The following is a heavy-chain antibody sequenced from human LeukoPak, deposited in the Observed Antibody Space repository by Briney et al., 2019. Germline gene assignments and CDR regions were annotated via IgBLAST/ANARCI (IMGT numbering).Heavy chain of an antibody. CDR3: ASSTRGFWSGYGDY. J-gene: IGHJ4*02. Sequence: PGGSLRLSCAASGFTFGSYATHWVRQAPGKGLEWVAVISYDGSNKYYADSVKGRFTISRDNSKNTLYLQMNSLRAEDTAVYYCASSTRGFWSGYGDYWGQGTLVTVSS. V-gene: IGHV3-30-3*01. CDR1: GFTFGSYA. CDR2: ISYDGSNK. D-gene: IGHD3-3*01.